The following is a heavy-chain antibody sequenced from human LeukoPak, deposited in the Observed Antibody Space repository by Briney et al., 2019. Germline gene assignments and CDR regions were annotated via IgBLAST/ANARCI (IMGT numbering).Heavy chain of an antibody. CDR3: TREEPLSSDFFDH. CDR2: MSKDGSYE. CDR1: GFTFSTYG. V-gene: IGHV3-30*03. Sequence: GGSLRLSCAASGFTFSTYGMHWVRQAPGKGLAWVAVMSKDGSYEYYADSAKGRFAISRDNSNNTLFLQMNSLRADDTGVYYCTREEPLSSDFFDHWGQGTQVTVSS. J-gene: IGHJ5*02. D-gene: IGHD3-3*01.